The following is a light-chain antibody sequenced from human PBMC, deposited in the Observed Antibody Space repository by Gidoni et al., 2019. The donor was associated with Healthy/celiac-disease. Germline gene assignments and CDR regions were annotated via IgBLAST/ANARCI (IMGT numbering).Light chain of an antibody. V-gene: IGKV3-11*01. J-gene: IGKJ5*01. CDR2: DAS. CDR1: QSVSSY. Sequence: DIVLTQSPATLFLSPGERATLSCRASQSVSSYLAWYQQKPGQAPRLLIYDASNRATGIPARFSGSGSGTDFTLTISSLEPEDFAVYYCQQRSNWPGITFGQGTRLEIK. CDR3: QQRSNWPGIT.